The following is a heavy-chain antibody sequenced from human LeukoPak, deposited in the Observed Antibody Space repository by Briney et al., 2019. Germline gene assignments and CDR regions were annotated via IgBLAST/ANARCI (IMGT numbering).Heavy chain of an antibody. J-gene: IGHJ6*03. CDR3: ARGAPDFWSVYYMDV. Sequence: ASVRVSCKASGYTFTSSGINWVRQATGQGLEWMGWMDPNSGNTGYAQKFQGRVTITRNTSISTAYMELSSLRSEDTAVYYCARGAPDFWSVYYMDVWGKGTTVTVSS. CDR2: MDPNSGNT. D-gene: IGHD3-3*01. V-gene: IGHV1-8*03. CDR1: GYTFTSSG.